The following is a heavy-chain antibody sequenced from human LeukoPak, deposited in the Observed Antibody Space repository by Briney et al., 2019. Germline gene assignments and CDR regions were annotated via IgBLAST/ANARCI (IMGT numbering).Heavy chain of an antibody. CDR1: GGTFSSYA. Sequence: ASLKVSCKASGGTFSSYAISWVRQAPGQGLKWMGGIIPIFGTANYAQKFQGRVTITADESTSTAYMELSSLRSEDTAVYYCARVTMVRGVILGFNWFDPWGQGTLVTVSS. V-gene: IGHV1-69*13. CDR2: IIPIFGTA. D-gene: IGHD3-10*01. J-gene: IGHJ5*02. CDR3: ARVTMVRGVILGFNWFDP.